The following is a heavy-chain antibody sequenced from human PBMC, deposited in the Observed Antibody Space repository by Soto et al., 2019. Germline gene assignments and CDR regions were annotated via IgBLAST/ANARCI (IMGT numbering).Heavy chain of an antibody. CDR1: GGSISTYY. Sequence: SETLSLTCTVSGGSISTYYWSWIRQPPGKGLQWIAYIYHDGNTYYNPSLKSRVTISIDTSKNQFSLKMNSVTAADTAVYYCGRESGGSEKNNWFAPWGQGTLVTVSS. CDR2: IYHDGNT. J-gene: IGHJ5*02. CDR3: GRESGGSEKNNWFAP. D-gene: IGHD3-10*01. V-gene: IGHV4-59*01.